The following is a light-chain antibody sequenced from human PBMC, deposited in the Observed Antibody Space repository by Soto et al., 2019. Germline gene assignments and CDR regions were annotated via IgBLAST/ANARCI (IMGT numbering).Light chain of an antibody. J-gene: IGLJ2*01. V-gene: IGLV2-14*03. CDR3: SSYTGSSTLVV. Sequence: QSALTQPASVSGSPGQSITISCTGTSSDVGAYNFVSWYQQRPGRAPKLMIYDVTNRPSGISSRFSGSKSGNTASLNISGLQDEDEADYYCSSYTGSSTLVVFGGGTKVTVL. CDR1: SSDVGAYNF. CDR2: DVT.